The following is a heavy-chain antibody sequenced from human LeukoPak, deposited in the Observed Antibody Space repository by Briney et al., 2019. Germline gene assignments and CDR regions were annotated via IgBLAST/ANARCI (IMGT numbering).Heavy chain of an antibody. J-gene: IGHJ3*02. CDR2: IKKDGSEN. CDR1: GFTFSTYW. D-gene: IGHD1-26*01. Sequence: GSLRLSCAASGFTFSTYWMSWVRQAPGKGLEWVASIKKDGSENYSVDSVKGRFTFSRDNAENSIYLQMNNLRVEDTAVYYCAGGLVLWDDAFDIWGQGTMVTVSS. CDR3: AGGLVLWDDAFDI. V-gene: IGHV3-7*01.